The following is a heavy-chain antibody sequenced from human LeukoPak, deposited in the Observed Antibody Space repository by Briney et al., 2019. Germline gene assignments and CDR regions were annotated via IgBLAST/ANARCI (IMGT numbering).Heavy chain of an antibody. J-gene: IGHJ4*02. D-gene: IGHD3-10*01. Sequence: PSETLSLTCAVYGGSFSGYYWRWVRQPPGKGLEWGGEINHSGSTNYNPSLKRRVNISVDPSQTQFSLNLSSVTAADTAVYYCARPYGIGYGSGSLGYWGQGTLVTVSS. V-gene: IGHV4-34*01. CDR1: GGSFSGYY. CDR3: ARPYGIGYGSGSLGY. CDR2: INHSGST.